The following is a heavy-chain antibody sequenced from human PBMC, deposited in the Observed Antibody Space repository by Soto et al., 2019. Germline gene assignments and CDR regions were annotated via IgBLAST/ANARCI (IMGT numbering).Heavy chain of an antibody. CDR1: GGSISSYY. Sequence: ASETLSLTCTVSGGSISSYYWSWIRQPPGKGLEWIGYIYYSGSTNYNPSLKSRVTISVDTSKNQFSLKLSSVTAADTAVYYCASGVPNWNYFDYWGQGTLVTVSS. V-gene: IGHV4-59*01. J-gene: IGHJ4*02. CDR3: ASGVPNWNYFDY. D-gene: IGHD1-1*01. CDR2: IYYSGST.